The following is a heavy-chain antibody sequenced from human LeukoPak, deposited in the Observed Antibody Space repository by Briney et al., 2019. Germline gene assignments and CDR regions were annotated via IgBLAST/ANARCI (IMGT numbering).Heavy chain of an antibody. CDR3: ARGPRMVRGVIYYYYYYGMDV. CDR2: INHSGST. J-gene: IGHJ6*04. V-gene: IGHV4-34*01. D-gene: IGHD3-10*01. Sequence: SETLSLTCAVYGGSFSGYYWSWIRQPPGKGLEWIGEINHSGSTNYNPSLKSRVTISVDTSKNQFSLKLSSVTVADTAVYYCARGPRMVRGVIYYYYYYGMDVWGKGTTVTVSS. CDR1: GGSFSGYY.